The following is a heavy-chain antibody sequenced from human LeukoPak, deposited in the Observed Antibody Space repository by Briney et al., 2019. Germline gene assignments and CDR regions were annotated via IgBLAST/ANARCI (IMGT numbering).Heavy chain of an antibody. V-gene: IGHV3-74*01. CDR1: GFTFSSYW. J-gene: IGHJ5*02. Sequence: GGSLRLSCAASGFTFSSYWMHWVRHAPGKGLGWVSRINSDGSSTIYADSVKGRFTISRDNAKNTLYMKMNRLRGEETGVYYSAGEISYYDILTGYSAYNWFDPWGQGTLVTVSS. D-gene: IGHD3-9*01. CDR3: AGEISYYDILTGYSAYNWFDP. CDR2: INSDGSST.